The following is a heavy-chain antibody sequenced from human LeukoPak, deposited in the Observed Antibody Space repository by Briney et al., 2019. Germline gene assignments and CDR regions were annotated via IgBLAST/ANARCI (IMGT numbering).Heavy chain of an antibody. V-gene: IGHV3-48*03. D-gene: IGHD3-10*01. Sequence: GGSLRLSCAASGFTFSSYEMNWVRQAPGKGLEWVSYISSSGSSIYYADSVKGRFTISRDNAKNSLYLQMNSLKTGDTAVYFCARDLGYGSGPDWFDPWGQGTLVTVSS. CDR2: ISSSGSSI. CDR1: GFTFSSYE. J-gene: IGHJ5*02. CDR3: ARDLGYGSGPDWFDP.